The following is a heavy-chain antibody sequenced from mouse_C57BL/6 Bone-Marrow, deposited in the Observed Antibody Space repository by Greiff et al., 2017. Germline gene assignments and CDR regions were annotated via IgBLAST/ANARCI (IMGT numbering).Heavy chain of an antibody. Sequence: QVQLQQPGAELVKPGASVKVSCKASGYAFSSSWMNWVKQRPGKGLEWIGRIYPGDGDTNYNGKFKGKATLTADKASSTAYMQLSSLTSEDSAVYFCSPSYYCGSSHGAMDYWGQGTSVTVSS. V-gene: IGHV1-82*01. CDR1: GYAFSSSW. D-gene: IGHD1-1*01. CDR2: IYPGDGDT. J-gene: IGHJ4*01. CDR3: SPSYYCGSSHGAMDY.